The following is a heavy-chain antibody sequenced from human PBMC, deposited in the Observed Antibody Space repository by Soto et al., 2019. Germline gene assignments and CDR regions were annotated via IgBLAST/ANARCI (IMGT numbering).Heavy chain of an antibody. Sequence: QVQLVQSGAEVKKPGASVKVSCKASGYTFTSYGISWVRQAPGQGLEWMGWISAYNGNTNYAQKLQGRVTMTTDTATSTAYMELRSLRSDDTAVYYCARVCCYDFWSGYGMDVWGQGTTVTVSS. CDR2: ISAYNGNT. V-gene: IGHV1-18*01. J-gene: IGHJ6*02. CDR3: ARVCCYDFWSGYGMDV. D-gene: IGHD3-3*01. CDR1: GYTFTSYG.